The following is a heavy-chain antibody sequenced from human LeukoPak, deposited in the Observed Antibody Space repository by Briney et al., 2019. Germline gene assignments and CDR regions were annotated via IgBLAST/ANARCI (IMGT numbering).Heavy chain of an antibody. Sequence: ASVKVSCKASGYTFTTYAIYWVRQAPGQGLEWMGRINPNSGDANYAQKFQGRVTMPRDTSISTAYMELSRLRSDDTAVYYCARASIAAAEGYYYYYMDVWGKGTTVTVSS. CDR1: GYTFTTYA. D-gene: IGHD6-13*01. V-gene: IGHV1-2*02. CDR3: ARASIAAAEGYYYYYMDV. CDR2: INPNSGDA. J-gene: IGHJ6*03.